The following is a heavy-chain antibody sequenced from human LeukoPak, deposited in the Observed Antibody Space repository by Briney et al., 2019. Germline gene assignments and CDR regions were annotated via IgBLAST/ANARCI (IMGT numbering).Heavy chain of an antibody. J-gene: IGHJ6*03. V-gene: IGHV1-69*13. CDR3: ARLKLGSGGKPNYYYYYMDV. CDR2: IIPIFGTA. D-gene: IGHD1-26*01. Sequence: GASVKVSCKASGGTFSSYAISWVRQAPGQGLEWMGGIIPIFGTANYAQKFQGRVTITADESTSTAYMELSSLRSEDTAVYYCARLKLGSGGKPNYYYYYMDVWGKGTTVTVSS. CDR1: GGTFSSYA.